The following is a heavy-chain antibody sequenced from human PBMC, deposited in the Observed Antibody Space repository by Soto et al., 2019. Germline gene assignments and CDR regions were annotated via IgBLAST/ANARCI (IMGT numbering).Heavy chain of an antibody. J-gene: IGHJ4*02. CDR3: AKDPPGYCSSTSCLFFDY. CDR2: ISGSGGST. V-gene: IGHV3-23*01. D-gene: IGHD2-2*01. CDR1: GFTFSSYA. Sequence: GGSLRLSCAASGFTFSSYAMSWVRQAPGKGLEWVSAISGSGGSTYYADSVKGRFTISRDNSKNTLHLQMNSLRAEDTAVYYCAKDPPGYCSSTSCLFFDYWGQGTLVTVSS.